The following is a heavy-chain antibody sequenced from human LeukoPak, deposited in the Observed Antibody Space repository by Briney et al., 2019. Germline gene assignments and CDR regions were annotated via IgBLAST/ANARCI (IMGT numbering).Heavy chain of an antibody. J-gene: IGHJ2*01. CDR3: ARDLANWGNWYFDL. V-gene: IGHV4-59*01. Sequence: PSETLSLTCTVSGGSINSYYWSWLRQPPGNGLEWIGCIYYSGSTNYNPSLKSLVTISVDTSKNQFSLKLSSATAADTAVYYCARDLANWGNWYFDLWGRGTLVTVSS. CDR2: IYYSGST. D-gene: IGHD7-27*01. CDR1: GGSINSYY.